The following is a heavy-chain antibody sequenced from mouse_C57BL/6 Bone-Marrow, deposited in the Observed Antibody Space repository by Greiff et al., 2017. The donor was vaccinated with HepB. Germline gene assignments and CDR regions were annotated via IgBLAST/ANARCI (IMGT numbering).Heavy chain of an antibody. V-gene: IGHV14-4*01. J-gene: IGHJ3*01. CDR1: GFNIKDDY. D-gene: IGHD2-3*01. Sequence: EVKLVESGAELVRPGASVKLSCTASGFNIKDDYMHWVKQRPEQGLEWIGWIDPENGDTEYASKFQGKATITADTSSNTAYLQLSSLTSEDTAVYYCTTEDGYPAYWGQGTLVTVSA. CDR3: TTEDGYPAY. CDR2: IDPENGDT.